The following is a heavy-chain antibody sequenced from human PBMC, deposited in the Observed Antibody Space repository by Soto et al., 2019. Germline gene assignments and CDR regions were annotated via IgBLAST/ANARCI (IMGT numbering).Heavy chain of an antibody. CDR3: VKASASVTPLSYYYGMDV. J-gene: IGHJ6*02. CDR2: ISGSGGST. V-gene: IGHV3-23*01. CDR1: RFTFSSYA. Sequence: EVQLLESGGGLVQPGGSLRLSCVASRFTFSSYAMSWVRQAPGKGLEWVSAISGSGGSTYYADSVKGRFTISRDNAKHTLYVQMNSLRAEDTAVYYCVKASASVTPLSYYYGMDVWGQGTTVTVSS. D-gene: IGHD2-15*01.